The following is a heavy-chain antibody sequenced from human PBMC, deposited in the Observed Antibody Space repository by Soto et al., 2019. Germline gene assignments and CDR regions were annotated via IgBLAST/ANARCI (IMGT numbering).Heavy chain of an antibody. CDR1: GFKFTSYG. J-gene: IGHJ4*02. CDR3: AKANGDFSSVYSRDYFDD. V-gene: IGHV3-30*18. CDR2: ISYDGNNQ. D-gene: IGHD3-3*01. Sequence: HPGGSLRLSCAASGFKFTSYGMHWVRQAPGKGLEWVALISYDGNNQYYADSVKGRFTISRDISKNTLYLQMNSLRAEDTAVYYCAKANGDFSSVYSRDYFDDWGQGTLVTVSS.